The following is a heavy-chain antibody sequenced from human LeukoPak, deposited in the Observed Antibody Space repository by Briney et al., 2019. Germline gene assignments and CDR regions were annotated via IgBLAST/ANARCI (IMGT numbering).Heavy chain of an antibody. CDR3: ATLMGDKYPLNRYYIDV. Sequence: ASVKVSCKASGYTFTSYYMHWVRQAPGQGLEWMGIINPSGGSTSYAQKFQGRVTMTRDTSTSTVYMELSSLRAEDMAVYYCATLMGDKYPLNRYYIDVWGKGTTVTVSS. CDR2: INPSGGST. D-gene: IGHD3-16*01. CDR1: GYTFTSYY. V-gene: IGHV1-46*01. J-gene: IGHJ6*03.